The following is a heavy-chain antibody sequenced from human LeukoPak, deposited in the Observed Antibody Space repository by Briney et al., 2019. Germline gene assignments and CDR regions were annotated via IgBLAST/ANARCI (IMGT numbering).Heavy chain of an antibody. V-gene: IGHV5-51*01. CDR3: ARHSDGHYHYYYMDV. CDR2: IYPGDSDT. Sequence: GESLKISCKGSGYSFTSYWIGWVRQMPGKGLEWMGIIYPGDSDTRYSPSFQGQVTLSADKSISTAYLQWSSLKASDTAMYYCARHSDGHYHYYYMDVWGKGTTVTVSS. J-gene: IGHJ6*03. CDR1: GYSFTSYW.